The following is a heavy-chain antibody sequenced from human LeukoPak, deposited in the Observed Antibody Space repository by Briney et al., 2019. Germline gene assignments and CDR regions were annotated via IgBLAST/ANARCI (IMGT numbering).Heavy chain of an antibody. Sequence: GGSLRLSCAASGFTFSSYGMHWVRQAPGKGLEWVALIWYDGSNKYYADSVKGRFTISRDNSKNTLHLQMNSLRAEDTAVYYCTSDTVDTSLGIDYWGLGTLVTVSS. CDR3: TSDTVDTSLGIDY. D-gene: IGHD5-18*01. V-gene: IGHV3-33*01. CDR1: GFTFSSYG. J-gene: IGHJ4*02. CDR2: IWYDGSNK.